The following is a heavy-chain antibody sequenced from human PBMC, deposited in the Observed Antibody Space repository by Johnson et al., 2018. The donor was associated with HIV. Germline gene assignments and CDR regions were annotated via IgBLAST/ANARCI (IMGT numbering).Heavy chain of an antibody. Sequence: VESGGGLVQPGGSLRLSCAASGFDFKSYAMTWVRQAPGKGLEWVSSLRYSGDTTYYADSVKDRFTISRHNSKNTLYLQMNSLRAEDMAVYYCAGLGGSHDAFDIWGQGTMVAVSS. CDR3: AGLGGSHDAFDI. D-gene: IGHD1-26*01. CDR2: LRYSGDTT. V-gene: IGHV3-23*04. J-gene: IGHJ3*02. CDR1: GFDFKSYA.